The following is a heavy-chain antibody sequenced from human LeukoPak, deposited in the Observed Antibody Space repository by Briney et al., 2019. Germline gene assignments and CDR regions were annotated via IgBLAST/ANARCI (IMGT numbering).Heavy chain of an antibody. CDR3: AKAPIAVAGKGAYFDY. Sequence: GGSLRLSCAASGFTFSSYAMSWVRQAPGKGLEWVSAISGSGGSTYYADSVKGRFTISRDNSKNTLYLQTNSLRAEDTAVYYCAKAPIAVAGKGAYFDYWGQGTLVTVSS. V-gene: IGHV3-23*01. CDR1: GFTFSSYA. J-gene: IGHJ4*02. CDR2: ISGSGGST. D-gene: IGHD6-19*01.